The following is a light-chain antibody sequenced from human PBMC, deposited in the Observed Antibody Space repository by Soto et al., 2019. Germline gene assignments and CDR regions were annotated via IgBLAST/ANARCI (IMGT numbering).Light chain of an antibody. CDR1: QSVSSNY. V-gene: IGKV3-20*01. CDR2: GAS. CDR3: QQYNNWPRIT. Sequence: EIVLTQSPGSLSLSPGERPTLTCRATQSVSSNYLAWYQQKPGQAPRLLIYGASSRATGIPDRFSGSGSGTDFTLTISSLQSEDFAIYYCQQYNNWPRITFGQGTRLEIK. J-gene: IGKJ5*01.